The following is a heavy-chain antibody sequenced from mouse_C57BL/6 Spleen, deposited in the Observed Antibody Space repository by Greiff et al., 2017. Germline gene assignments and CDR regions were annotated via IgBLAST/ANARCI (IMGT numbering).Heavy chain of an antibody. CDR1: GFTFSDYG. V-gene: IGHV5-17*01. CDR3: ARGGYDAMDY. Sequence: EVQVEESGGGLVKPGGSLKLSCAASGFTFSDYGMHWVRQAPEKGLEWVAYISRGSSTIYYAATVTGRFTISRDNAKHTLFLQMTSLRSEDTAMYYCARGGYDAMDYWGQGTSVTVSA. J-gene: IGHJ4*01. CDR2: ISRGSSTI.